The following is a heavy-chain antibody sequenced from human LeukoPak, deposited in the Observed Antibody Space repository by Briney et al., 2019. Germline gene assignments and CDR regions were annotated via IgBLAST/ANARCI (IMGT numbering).Heavy chain of an antibody. J-gene: IGHJ4*02. CDR3: TLTPTIDY. V-gene: IGHV1-18*01. CDR2: VSGYNDNT. Sequence: ASVKVSCRAHGYTFNKDGITWVRQAPGQGLEWMGWVSGYNDNTYYAQNFQDRITLTTDTSTTTAYMELRSLGSDDTALYYCTLTPTIDYWGQGTLVTVSS. CDR1: GYTFNKDG.